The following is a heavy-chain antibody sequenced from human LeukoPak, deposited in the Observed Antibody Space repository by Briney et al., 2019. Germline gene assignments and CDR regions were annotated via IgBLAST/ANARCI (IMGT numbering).Heavy chain of an antibody. Sequence: SVKVSCKASGYTFTGYYMHWVRQAPGQGLEWMGGIIPIFGTANYAQKFQGRVTITTDESTSTAYMELSSLRSEDTAVYYCASRTGYSSSWASGHFDYWGQGTLVTVSS. CDR2: IIPIFGTA. J-gene: IGHJ4*02. D-gene: IGHD6-13*01. CDR3: ASRTGYSSSWASGHFDY. V-gene: IGHV1-69*05. CDR1: GYTFTGYY.